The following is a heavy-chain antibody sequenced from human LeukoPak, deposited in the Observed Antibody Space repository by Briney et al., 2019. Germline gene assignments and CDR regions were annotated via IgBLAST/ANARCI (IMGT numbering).Heavy chain of an antibody. CDR1: GGSISSSSYY. J-gene: IGHJ2*01. V-gene: IGHV4-39*07. Sequence: KPSETLSLTCTVSGGSISSSSYYWGWIRQPPGKGLEWIGSIYYSGSTYYNPSLKSRVTISVDTSKNQFSLKLSSVTAADTAVYYCASSVYYYDSSAPWYFDLWGRGTLVTVSS. CDR2: IYYSGST. D-gene: IGHD3-22*01. CDR3: ASSVYYYDSSAPWYFDL.